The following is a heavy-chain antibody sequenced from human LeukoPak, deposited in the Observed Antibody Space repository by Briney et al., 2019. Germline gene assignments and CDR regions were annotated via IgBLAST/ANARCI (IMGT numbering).Heavy chain of an antibody. CDR3: ARDAPHSLDY. V-gene: IGHV3-30-3*01. J-gene: IGHJ4*02. CDR2: ISYDGSIN. CDR1: GFTFNSYA. D-gene: IGHD2-21*01. Sequence: PGGSLRLSCTASGFTFNSYAVHWVRQAPGKGLEWVAVISYDGSINFYVASVKGRFTISRDNSKNTLYLQMNSLRAEDTAVYYCARDAPHSLDYWGQGTLVTVSS.